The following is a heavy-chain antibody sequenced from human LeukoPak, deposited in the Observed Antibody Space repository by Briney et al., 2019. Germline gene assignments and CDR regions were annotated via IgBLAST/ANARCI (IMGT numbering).Heavy chain of an antibody. CDR2: FDPEDGET. Sequence: GASVKVSCKVSGYTLTELSMHWVRQAPGKGLEWMGGFDPEDGETIYAQKFQGRVTMTEDTSTDTAYMELSSLRSEDTAVYYCAARRGAYYDYVWGSSGGDYWGQGTLVTVSS. J-gene: IGHJ4*02. CDR3: AARRGAYYDYVWGSSGGDY. CDR1: GYTLTELS. D-gene: IGHD3-16*01. V-gene: IGHV1-24*01.